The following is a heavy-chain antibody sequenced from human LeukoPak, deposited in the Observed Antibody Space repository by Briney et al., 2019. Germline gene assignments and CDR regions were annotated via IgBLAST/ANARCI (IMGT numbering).Heavy chain of an antibody. V-gene: IGHV1-8*01. D-gene: IGHD6-19*01. CDR3: ARGSIAVAVWFDP. CDR2: MNPNSGNT. Sequence: GASVKVSCKASGYTFTSYDINWVRQATGQGLEWMGWMNPNSGNTGYAQKFQGRVTMTRNTSISTAYMELSSLRSEDTAVHYCARGSIAVAVWFDPWGQGTLVTVSS. J-gene: IGHJ5*02. CDR1: GYTFTSYD.